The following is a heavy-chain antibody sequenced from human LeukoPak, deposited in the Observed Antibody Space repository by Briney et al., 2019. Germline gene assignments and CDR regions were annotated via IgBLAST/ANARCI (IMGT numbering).Heavy chain of an antibody. V-gene: IGHV3-21*01. CDR3: ARDRDSYDSSGYSFDY. CDR2: ISRSSTYK. D-gene: IGHD3-22*01. J-gene: IGHJ4*02. CDR1: GFTFSSCT. Sequence: GGSLRLSCAASGFTFSSCTMNWVRQAPGKGLEWVSSISRSSTYKYYADSEKGRFTISRDNAKNPLYLQMNSLRAEDTAVYYCARDRDSYDSSGYSFDYWGQGTLVTVSS.